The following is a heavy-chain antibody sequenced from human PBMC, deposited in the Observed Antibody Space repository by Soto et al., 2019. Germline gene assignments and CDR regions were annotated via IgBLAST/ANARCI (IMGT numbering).Heavy chain of an antibody. D-gene: IGHD2-15*01. CDR3: AGGPTRRYCSGGSCYSRVAFDI. J-gene: IGHJ3*02. V-gene: IGHV1-8*01. Sequence: ASVKVSCKASGYTFTSYDINWVRQATGQGLEWMGWMNPNSGNTGYAQKFQGRVTMTRNTSISTAYMELSSLRSEDTAVYYCAGGPTRRYCSGGSCYSRVAFDIWGQGTMVTVSS. CDR1: GYTFTSYD. CDR2: MNPNSGNT.